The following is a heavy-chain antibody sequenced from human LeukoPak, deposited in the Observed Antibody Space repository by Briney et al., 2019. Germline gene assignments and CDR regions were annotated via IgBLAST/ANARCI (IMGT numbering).Heavy chain of an antibody. Sequence: GGALRLSCAVSGLTFRSDWMSWVRQAPGKGLEWVANINQDGSEKYFVDSVKGRFTISRDNAKNSLHLQMNTLRAEDPAVYYCARERDGRFFDYWGQGTLLTVSS. D-gene: IGHD5-24*01. V-gene: IGHV3-7*01. CDR2: INQDGSEK. CDR1: GLTFRSDW. CDR3: ARERDGRFFDY. J-gene: IGHJ4*02.